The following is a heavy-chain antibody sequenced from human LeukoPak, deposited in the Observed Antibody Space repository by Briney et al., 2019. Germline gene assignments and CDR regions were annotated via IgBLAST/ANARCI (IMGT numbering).Heavy chain of an antibody. CDR2: ISSSGST. J-gene: IGHJ5*02. D-gene: IGHD2-15*01. Sequence: SQTLSLTCTVSGDSISSGDYYWSWIRQPAGKGLEWIGRISSSGSTNYNPSLKSRVTISVDTSKNQFSLKLSSVTAADTAVYYCARVALLLRGGWFDPWGQGTLVTVSS. CDR3: ARVALLLRGGWFDP. V-gene: IGHV4-61*02. CDR1: GDSISSGDYY.